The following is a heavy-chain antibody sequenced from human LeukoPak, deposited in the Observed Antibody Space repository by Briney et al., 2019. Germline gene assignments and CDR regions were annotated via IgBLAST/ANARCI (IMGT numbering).Heavy chain of an antibody. D-gene: IGHD5-12*01. CDR1: GYSISSGYY. CDR2: MFHSGSI. Sequence: SETLSLTCAVSGYSISSGYYWGWIRQPPGKGLEWIGSMFHSGSIYYNPSLKSRVTISADKSKNHFSLKLSSVTAADTAVYYCARSLSRGYSGFRVSPFDYWGQGTLVTVSS. J-gene: IGHJ4*02. CDR3: ARSLSRGYSGFRVSPFDY. V-gene: IGHV4-38-2*01.